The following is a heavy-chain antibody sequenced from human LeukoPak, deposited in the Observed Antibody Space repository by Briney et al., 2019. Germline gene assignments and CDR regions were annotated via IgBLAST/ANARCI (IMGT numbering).Heavy chain of an antibody. CDR3: ARVPPKRRLYGMDV. V-gene: IGHV1-8*01. CDR2: MNPNSGNT. CDR1: GYTFTSYD. Sequence: GASVKVSCKASGYTFTSYDINWVRQATGQGLEWMGWMNPNSGNTGYAQKFQGRVTMTRNTSISTAYMELSSLRSEDTAVYYCARVPPKRRLYGMDVWGQGTTVTVSS. J-gene: IGHJ6*02. D-gene: IGHD5-12*01.